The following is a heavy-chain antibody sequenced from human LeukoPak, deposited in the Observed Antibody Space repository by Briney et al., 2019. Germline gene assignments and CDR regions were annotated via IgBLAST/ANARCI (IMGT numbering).Heavy chain of an antibody. Sequence: PSETLSLTCSVSGGSITHYYWSWIRQPPGKGLEWIGYIYYSGSSNYNPSLMSRVAISVDTSKNQFSLKLGSVTAADAAVYYCARGESSNWSFDYWGQGTLVTVSS. J-gene: IGHJ4*02. CDR3: ARGESSNWSFDY. D-gene: IGHD6-13*01. CDR1: GGSITHYY. V-gene: IGHV4-59*01. CDR2: IYYSGSS.